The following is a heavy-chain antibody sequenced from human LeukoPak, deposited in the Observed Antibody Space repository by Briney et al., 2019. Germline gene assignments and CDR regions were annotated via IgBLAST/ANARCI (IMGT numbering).Heavy chain of an antibody. CDR2: ISGSGGST. CDR1: GFTFSSYA. J-gene: IGHJ4*02. Sequence: GGSLRLSCAASGFTFSSYAMSWVRQAPGKGLEWVSAISGSGGSTYYADSVKGRFTISRDNSKNTLYLQMNSLRAEDTAVYYCAKGPAGAMVRGVIIYFDFWGQGTLVTVSA. D-gene: IGHD3-10*01. V-gene: IGHV3-23*01. CDR3: AKGPAGAMVRGVIIYFDF.